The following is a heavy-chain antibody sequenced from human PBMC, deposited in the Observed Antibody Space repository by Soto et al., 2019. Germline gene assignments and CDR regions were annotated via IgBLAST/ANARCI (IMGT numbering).Heavy chain of an antibody. V-gene: IGHV4-4*07. CDR1: GGSISGFF. Sequence: SETLSLTCTVSGGSISGFFWTWVRQPPGMPLEGLGHVAASGSTAYNPSLRSRLSLSLDVSRNRFSLELTSVTAADTATYFCARGGSTHYYYGLDVWGQGTTVTVSS. J-gene: IGHJ6*02. CDR2: VAASGST. CDR3: ARGGSTHYYYGLDV.